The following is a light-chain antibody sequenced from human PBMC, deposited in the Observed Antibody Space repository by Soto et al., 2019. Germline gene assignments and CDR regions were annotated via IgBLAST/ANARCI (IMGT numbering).Light chain of an antibody. CDR3: QHYYSTPS. CDR2: WAS. CDR1: QSVLYSSNNRNY. V-gene: IGKV4-1*01. J-gene: IGKJ4*02. Sequence: DIVLTQSPDSLAVSLGERATVNCKSSQSVLYSSNNRNYLAWYQQKAGQPPKLLIYWASTRKSGVPDRFSGRAWGNYSPLISSIQPADEVAVYCCQHYYSTPSFGGGTKVEIK.